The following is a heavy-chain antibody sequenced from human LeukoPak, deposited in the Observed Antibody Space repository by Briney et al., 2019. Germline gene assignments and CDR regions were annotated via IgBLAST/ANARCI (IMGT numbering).Heavy chain of an antibody. CDR1: GYTFTGYY. Sequence: ASVKASCKASGYTFTGYYMHWVRQAPGQGLEWMGRINPNSGGTNYAQKFQGRVTMTRDTSISTAYMELSRLRSDDTAVYYCARTIPHDEYFQHWGQGTLVTVSS. CDR2: INPNSGGT. V-gene: IGHV1-2*06. D-gene: IGHD3-9*01. CDR3: ARTIPHDEYFQH. J-gene: IGHJ1*01.